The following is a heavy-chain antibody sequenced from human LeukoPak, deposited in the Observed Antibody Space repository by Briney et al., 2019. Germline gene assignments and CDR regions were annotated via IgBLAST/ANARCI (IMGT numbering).Heavy chain of an antibody. V-gene: IGHV3-21*04. CDR2: ISSSSSYI. CDR1: GFTFSTYS. Sequence: GGSLRLSCVDSGFTFSTYSMNWVRQAPGKGLEWVSSISSSSSYIYYGDSVKGRFTISRDNAKNSLYLQMNSLRAEDTAVYYCARAFKVPSWYFDLWGRGTLVTVSS. J-gene: IGHJ2*01. CDR3: ARAFKVPSWYFDL.